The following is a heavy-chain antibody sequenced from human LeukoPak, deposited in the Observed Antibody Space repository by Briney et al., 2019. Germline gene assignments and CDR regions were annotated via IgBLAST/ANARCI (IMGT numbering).Heavy chain of an antibody. CDR3: AREDYDSSGYYLF. CDR2: IYTSGST. V-gene: IGHV4-4*07. D-gene: IGHD3-22*01. CDR1: GGSISSYY. Sequence: SETLSLTCTVFGGSISSYYWSWVRQPAGKGLEWIGRIYTSGSTNYNPSLKSRVTMSVDTSKNQFSLKLSSVTAADTAVYYCAREDYDSSGYYLFWGQGTLVTVSS. J-gene: IGHJ4*02.